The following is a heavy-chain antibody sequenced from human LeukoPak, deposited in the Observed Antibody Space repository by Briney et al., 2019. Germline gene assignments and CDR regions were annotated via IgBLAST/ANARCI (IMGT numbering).Heavy chain of an antibody. V-gene: IGHV4-61*01. CDR1: GGSVSSGSYY. CDR3: ARGLNSGWYVDY. D-gene: IGHD5-12*01. CDR2: IYYSGST. Sequence: SETLSLTCTVSGGSVSSGSYYWSWFRQPPGRGLEWIGYIYYSGSTNYNPSLKSRVTISVDTSKNQFSLKLSSVTAADTAVYYCARGLNSGWYVDYWGQGTLVTVSS. J-gene: IGHJ4*02.